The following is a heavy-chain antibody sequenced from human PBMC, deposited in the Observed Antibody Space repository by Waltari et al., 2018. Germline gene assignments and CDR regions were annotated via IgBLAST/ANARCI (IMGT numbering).Heavy chain of an antibody. CDR3: VKDEWEAYFEF. V-gene: IGHV3-7*01. CDR1: GFTFGRYG. Sequence: EVQLVESGGGLVQPGGSLRRACEASGFTFGRYGMGWGRQAPGKGLEFVANIKQDGSAKNHVDSVKGRFTISRDNARNIVYLQMNSLRDEDTAVYYCVKDEWEAYFEFWGQGTLVTVSS. J-gene: IGHJ4*02. D-gene: IGHD1-26*01. CDR2: IKQDGSAK.